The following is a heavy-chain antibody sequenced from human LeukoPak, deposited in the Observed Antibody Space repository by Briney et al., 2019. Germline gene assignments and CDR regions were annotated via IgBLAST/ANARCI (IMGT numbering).Heavy chain of an antibody. CDR3: ARAKGMTTVTPYYGMDV. J-gene: IGHJ6*02. D-gene: IGHD4-4*01. Sequence: TGGSLRLSCAASGFTFSSYAMHWVRQAPGKGLEYVSAISSNGGSTYYANSVKGRFTISRDNSKNTLYLQMGSLRAEDKAVYYCARAKGMTTVTPYYGMDVWGQGTTVTVSS. V-gene: IGHV3-64*01. CDR1: GFTFSSYA. CDR2: ISSNGGST.